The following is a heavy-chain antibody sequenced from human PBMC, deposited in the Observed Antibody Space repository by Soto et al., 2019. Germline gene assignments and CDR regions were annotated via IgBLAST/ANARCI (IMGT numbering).Heavy chain of an antibody. CDR2: ISSSSSYI. CDR3: ARDVTSSSYYYLNPSGFGP. CDR1: GFTFSSYS. D-gene: IGHD3-22*01. Sequence: EVQLVESGGGLVKPGGSLRLSCAASGFTFSSYSMNWVRQAPGKGLEWVSSISSSSSYIYYADSVKGRFTISRDNAKNSLYLQMNSLRAEETAVYYCARDVTSSSYYYLNPSGFGPWGQGTLVTVSS. V-gene: IGHV3-21*01. J-gene: IGHJ5*02.